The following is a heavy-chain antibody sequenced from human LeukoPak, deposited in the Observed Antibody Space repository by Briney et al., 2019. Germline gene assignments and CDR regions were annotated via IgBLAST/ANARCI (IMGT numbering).Heavy chain of an antibody. CDR2: ISSNGGST. J-gene: IGHJ3*02. V-gene: IGHV3-64D*06. CDR1: GFTFTSYA. CDR3: VKDVVVVPAAIIYDAFDI. D-gene: IGHD2-2*02. Sequence: SGPSLRLSCSASGFTFTSYAMHWVRQAPGKGLEYVSAISSNGGSTYYADSVKGRFTISRDNSKNTLYLQMSSLRAEDTAVYYCVKDVVVVPAAIIYDAFDIWGQGTMVTVSS.